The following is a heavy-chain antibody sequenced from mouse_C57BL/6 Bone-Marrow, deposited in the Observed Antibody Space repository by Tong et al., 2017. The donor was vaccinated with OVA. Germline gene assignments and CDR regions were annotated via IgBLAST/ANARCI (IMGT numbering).Heavy chain of an antibody. CDR1: GFTFTDYY. D-gene: IGHD6-1*01. CDR3: ASHKGDY. V-gene: IGHV7-3*01. CDR2: IRNKANGYTT. Sequence: EVQLQESGGGLVQPGGSLSLSCAASGFTFTDYYMSWVRQPPGKALEWLGFIRNKANGYTTEYSASVKGRFTISRDNSQSSLYLQMNALRAEDSATYYCASHKGDYWGQGTTLTVSS. J-gene: IGHJ2*01.